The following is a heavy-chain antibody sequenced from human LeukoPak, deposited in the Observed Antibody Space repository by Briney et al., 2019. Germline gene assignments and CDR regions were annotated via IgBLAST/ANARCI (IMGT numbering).Heavy chain of an antibody. CDR2: ISSSGRYI. D-gene: IGHD6-19*01. Sequence: GGSLRLSCAASGFTFSSYSMNWVRQAPGKGLEWVSSISSSGRYIYYADSVKGRFTISRDNAKNLLYLQMNSLRAEDTAVYYCARVSQAGWDVWGKGTTVTVSS. CDR3: ARVSQAGWDV. CDR1: GFTFSSYS. J-gene: IGHJ6*04. V-gene: IGHV3-21*01.